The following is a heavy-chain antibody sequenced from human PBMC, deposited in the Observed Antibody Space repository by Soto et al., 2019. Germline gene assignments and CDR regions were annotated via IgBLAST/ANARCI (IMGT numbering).Heavy chain of an antibody. V-gene: IGHV4-39*01. D-gene: IGHD3-10*01. J-gene: IGHJ3*02. CDR3: AALYGSGSSEDAFDI. CDR1: GGSISSSSYY. CDR2: IYYSGST. Sequence: TSETLSLTCTVSGGSISSSSYYWGWIRQPPGKGLEWIGSIYYSGSTYYNPSLKSRVTISVDTSKNQFSLKLSSVTAADTAVYYCAALYGSGSSEDAFDIWGQGTMVTVSS.